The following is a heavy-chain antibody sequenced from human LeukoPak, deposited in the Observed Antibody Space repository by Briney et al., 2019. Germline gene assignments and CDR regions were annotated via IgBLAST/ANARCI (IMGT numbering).Heavy chain of an antibody. CDR2: IIPIFGTA. D-gene: IGHD5-12*01. Sequence: ASVKVSCKASGGTFSSYAISWVRQAPGQELEWMGGIIPIFGTANYAQKFQGRVTITADESTSTAYMELRSLRSDDTAVYYCAAPGGYSGYDVYYYYGMDVWGQGTTVTVSS. J-gene: IGHJ6*02. CDR1: GGTFSSYA. V-gene: IGHV1-69*01. CDR3: AAPGGYSGYDVYYYYGMDV.